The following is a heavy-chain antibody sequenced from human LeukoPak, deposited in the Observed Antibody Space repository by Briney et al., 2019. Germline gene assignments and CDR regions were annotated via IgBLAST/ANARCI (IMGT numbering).Heavy chain of an antibody. CDR3: AESPQWLVPSYFDY. Sequence: GGSLRLSCAASGFTFSSYGMHWVRQAPGKGLEWVAFIRYDGSNKYYADSVKGRFTISRDNSKDTLYLQMNSLRAEDTAVYYCAESPQWLVPSYFDYWGQGTLVTVSS. D-gene: IGHD6-19*01. V-gene: IGHV3-30*02. CDR2: IRYDGSNK. CDR1: GFTFSSYG. J-gene: IGHJ4*02.